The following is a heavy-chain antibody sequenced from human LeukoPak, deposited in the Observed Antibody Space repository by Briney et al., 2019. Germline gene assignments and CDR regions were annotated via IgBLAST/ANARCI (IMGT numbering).Heavy chain of an antibody. CDR1: GFTFSSYS. D-gene: IGHD4-23*01. V-gene: IGHV3-21*01. J-gene: IGHJ4*02. Sequence: GGSLRLSCAASGFTFSSYSMNWVRQAPGKGLEWISSISSSSSYMYYADSVKGRFTISRDNAKNSLYLQMNSLRAEDTAVYYCASGRLRWYFDYWGQGTLVTVSS. CDR2: ISSSSSYM. CDR3: ASGRLRWYFDY.